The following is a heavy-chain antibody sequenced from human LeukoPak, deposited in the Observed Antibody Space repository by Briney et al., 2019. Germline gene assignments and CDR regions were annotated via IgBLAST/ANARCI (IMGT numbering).Heavy chain of an antibody. Sequence: GGSLRLSCAVSGFTFSSYAMHWVRQAPGKGLEWVTVVTHDGKNQYYADPVKGRFVISRDNSKNMLFLEMNSLGPEDTALYYCVRDDYVWGTHVDEYWGQGTLVTVSS. CDR1: GFTFSSYA. J-gene: IGHJ4*02. D-gene: IGHD3-16*01. V-gene: IGHV3-30*09. CDR3: VRDDYVWGTHVDEY. CDR2: VTHDGKNQ.